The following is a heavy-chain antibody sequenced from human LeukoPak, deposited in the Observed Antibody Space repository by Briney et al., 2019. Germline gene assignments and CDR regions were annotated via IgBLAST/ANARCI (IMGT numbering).Heavy chain of an antibody. CDR3: TRDSSWSFDY. CDR2: IRSQAYGGTT. CDR1: AVTFGDYA. D-gene: IGHD2-15*01. Sequence: PGGSLRLSCTASAVTFGDYAMSWVRQAPGKGLEWVGFIRSQAYGGTTEYAASVKGRFTISRDDSKSIAYLQMNSLRTEDTAVYYCTRDSSWSFDYWGQGTLVTVSS. J-gene: IGHJ4*02. V-gene: IGHV3-49*04.